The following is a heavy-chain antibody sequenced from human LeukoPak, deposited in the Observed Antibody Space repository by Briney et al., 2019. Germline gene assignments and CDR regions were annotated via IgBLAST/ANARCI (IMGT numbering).Heavy chain of an antibody. CDR3: ARGRQYYYYYGMDV. Sequence: GGSLRLSCAASGFTFSSYWMHWVRQAPGKGLXXXXRINSDGSSTSYADSVKGRFTISRDNAKNTLYLQMNSLRAEDTAVYYCARGRQYYYYYGMDVWGKGTTVTVSS. J-gene: IGHJ6*04. D-gene: IGHD6-25*01. CDR2: INSDGSST. CDR1: GFTFSSYW. V-gene: IGHV3-74*01.